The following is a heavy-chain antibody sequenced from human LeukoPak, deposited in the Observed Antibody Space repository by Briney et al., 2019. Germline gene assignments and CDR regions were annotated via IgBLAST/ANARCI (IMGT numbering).Heavy chain of an antibody. J-gene: IGHJ3*02. Sequence: PSETLSLTCTVSGGSISSSSYYWGWIRQTPGKGLEWIGSIYYSGSTYYNPSLKSRVTISVDTSKNQFSLKLSSVTAADTAVYYCARPFPVLRYFDWLSAGAFDIWGQGTMVTVSS. CDR2: IYYSGST. CDR3: ARPFPVLRYFDWLSAGAFDI. D-gene: IGHD3-9*01. V-gene: IGHV4-39*01. CDR1: GGSISSSSYY.